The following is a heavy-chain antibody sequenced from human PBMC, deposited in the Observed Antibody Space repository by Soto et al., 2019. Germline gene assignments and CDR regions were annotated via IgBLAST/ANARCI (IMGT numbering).Heavy chain of an antibody. D-gene: IGHD3-22*01. CDR2: IYYTATT. Sequence: SETLSLTRTVSGGSISSSGYYWGWIRHPPGKGLEWVGTIYYTATTYYNPSLKTRLTIYLDTSKNQFSLNLSSVTAADTAVYFCATYYDRSDRSYFHRWGQGMLVTVSS. V-gene: IGHV4-39*01. CDR1: GGSISSSGYY. J-gene: IGHJ1*01. CDR3: ATYYDRSDRSYFHR.